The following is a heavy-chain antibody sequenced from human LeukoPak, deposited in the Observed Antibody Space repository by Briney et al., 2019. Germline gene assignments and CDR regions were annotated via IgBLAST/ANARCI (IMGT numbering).Heavy chain of an antibody. Sequence: SGGSLRLSCPAPGFTFAGGAMSWVRQAPGKGLGWVSTFGRSGAGKFYADSVKGRFTISRDNSKNTLYLQRNSLRAEDTAVYYCAKRDSSSSNYFAYWGQGALVTVSS. D-gene: IGHD6-13*01. CDR2: FGRSGAGK. J-gene: IGHJ4*02. CDR1: GFTFAGGA. CDR3: AKRDSSSSNYFAY. V-gene: IGHV3-23*01.